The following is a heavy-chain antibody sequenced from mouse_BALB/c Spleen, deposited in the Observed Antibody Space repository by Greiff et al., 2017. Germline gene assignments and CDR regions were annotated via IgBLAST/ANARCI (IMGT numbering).Heavy chain of an antibody. CDR3: ARGDVSFAY. CDR1: GFTFSSFG. V-gene: IGHV5-17*02. J-gene: IGHJ3*01. CDR2: ISSGSSTI. D-gene: IGHD3-3*01. Sequence: DVMLVESGGGLVQPGGSRKLSCAASGFTFSSFGMHWVRQAPEKGLEWVAYISSGSSTIYYADTVKGRFTISRDNPKNTLFLQMTSLRSEDTAMYYCARGDVSFAYWGQGTLVTVSA.